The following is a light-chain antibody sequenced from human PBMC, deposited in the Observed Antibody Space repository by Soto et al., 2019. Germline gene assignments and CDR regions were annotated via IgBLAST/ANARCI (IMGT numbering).Light chain of an antibody. J-gene: IGKJ1*01. Sequence: DIQMTQSPSTLSASVGDRVTITCRASQSISSWLAWYQQKPGKAPKLLIYKASSLETGVPSRFSGSGSGTEFTLNISSLPPDDFATYYCQQYNSYWPFGQGTKVEIK. CDR1: QSISSW. V-gene: IGKV1-5*03. CDR2: KAS. CDR3: QQYNSYWP.